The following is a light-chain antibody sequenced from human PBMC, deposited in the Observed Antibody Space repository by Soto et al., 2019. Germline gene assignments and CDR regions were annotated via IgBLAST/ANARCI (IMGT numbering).Light chain of an antibody. J-gene: IGKJ2*01. CDR3: QQYYSSPYT. Sequence: DIVITQSPDSLAVSPGESATINCKSSQSVLYSYSNKNYLAWYQQRPGQPPNLLIYWASTRESGVPDRFSGSGSAADFTLSISCLQAEDEAAYYCQQYYSSPYTFGQGTKLEIK. V-gene: IGKV4-1*01. CDR1: QSVLYSYSNKNY. CDR2: WAS.